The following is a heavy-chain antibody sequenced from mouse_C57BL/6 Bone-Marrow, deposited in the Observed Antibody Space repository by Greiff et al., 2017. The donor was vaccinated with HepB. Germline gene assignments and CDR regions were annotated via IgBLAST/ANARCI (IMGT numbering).Heavy chain of an antibody. CDR2: INYDGSST. Sequence: EVKVVESEGGLVQPGSSMKLSCTASGFTFSDYYMAWVRQVPEKGLEWVANINYDGSSTYYLDSLKSRFIISRDNAKNILYLQMSSLKSEDTATYYCARYLDYFDYWGQGTTLTVSS. V-gene: IGHV5-16*01. CDR3: ARYLDYFDY. J-gene: IGHJ2*01. CDR1: GFTFSDYY.